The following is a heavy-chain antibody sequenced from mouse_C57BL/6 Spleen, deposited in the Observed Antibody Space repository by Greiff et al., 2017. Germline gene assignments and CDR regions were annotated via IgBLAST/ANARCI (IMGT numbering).Heavy chain of an antibody. CDR3: ARRTYVYDDY. J-gene: IGHJ2*01. CDR1: GYAFSSSW. V-gene: IGHV1-82*01. Sequence: QVQLQQSGPELVKPGASVKISCKASGYAFSSSWMNWVKQRPGKGLEWIGRIYPGDGDTNYNGKFKGKATLTADKSSSTAYMQLSSLTSEDSAVYFCARRTYVYDDYWGQGTTLTVSS. CDR2: IYPGDGDT. D-gene: IGHD2-2*01.